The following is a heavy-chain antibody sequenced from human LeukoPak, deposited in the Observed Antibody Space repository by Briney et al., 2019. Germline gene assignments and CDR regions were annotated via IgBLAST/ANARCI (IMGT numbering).Heavy chain of an antibody. CDR1: GGSISSSSYY. J-gene: IGHJ4*02. Sequence: SETLSLTCTVSGGSISSSSYYWGWIRQPPGKGLEWIVSIYYSGSNYYNPSLKSRITISVDTSKNQFSLTLSSVTAADTAVYYCARDLAGVEPFDYWGQGTLVTVSS. D-gene: IGHD5-24*01. V-gene: IGHV4-39*07. CDR3: ARDLAGVEPFDY. CDR2: IYYSGSN.